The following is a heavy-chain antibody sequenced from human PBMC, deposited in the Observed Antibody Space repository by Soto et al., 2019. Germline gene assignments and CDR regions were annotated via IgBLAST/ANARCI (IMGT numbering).Heavy chain of an antibody. D-gene: IGHD3-10*01. Sequence: PSETLSLTCAVSGGSISTDNWWSWVHQRPGKGLEWIGEVYHSGDSNFNPSLKSRVTVSVDKSKNQFSMQMASVTAADTALYYCTRASASSMLRGVVINWGRGTQVTVSS. CDR3: TRASASSMLRGVVIN. CDR1: GGSISTDNW. V-gene: IGHV4-4*02. CDR2: VYHSGDS. J-gene: IGHJ4*02.